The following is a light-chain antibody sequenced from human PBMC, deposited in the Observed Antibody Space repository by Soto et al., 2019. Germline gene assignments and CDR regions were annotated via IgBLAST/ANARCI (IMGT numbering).Light chain of an antibody. CDR1: QNVRSN. Sequence: EIVMTQSPATLSVSPGDRATLSCRASQNVRSNLAWYQQNPGQAPRLLIYGASTRDTGIPARFSGSGSGTEFTLTISSLQSEDFAVYYCQQYDNWPSATFGQGTKVEIK. J-gene: IGKJ1*01. V-gene: IGKV3-15*01. CDR2: GAS. CDR3: QQYDNWPSAT.